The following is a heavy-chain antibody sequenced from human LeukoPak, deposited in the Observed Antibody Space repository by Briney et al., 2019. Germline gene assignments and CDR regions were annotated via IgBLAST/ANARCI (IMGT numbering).Heavy chain of an antibody. J-gene: IGHJ6*02. V-gene: IGHV3-30*18. CDR2: ISYDGSNK. Sequence: GGSLRLSCAASGFTFSSYGMHWVRQAPGKGLEWVAVISYDGSNKYYADSVKGRFTISRDNSKNTLYLQMNSLRAEDTAVYYCAKDTTVTTGYYYYGMDIWGQGTTVTVSS. CDR3: AKDTTVTTGYYYYGMDI. D-gene: IGHD4-17*01. CDR1: GFTFSSYG.